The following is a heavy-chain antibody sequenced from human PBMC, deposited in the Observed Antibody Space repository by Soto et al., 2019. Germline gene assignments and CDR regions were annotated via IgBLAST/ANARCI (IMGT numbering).Heavy chain of an antibody. CDR1: GGSISSYY. CDR2: IYYSGST. CDR3: AGGRFFGVDPRHYYYGMDV. V-gene: IGHV4-59*01. D-gene: IGHD3-3*01. J-gene: IGHJ6*02. Sequence: SETLSLTCTVSGGSISSYYWSWIRQPPGKGLEWIGYIYYSGSTNYNPSLKSRVTISVDTSKNQFSLKLSSVTAADTAVYYCAGGRFFGVDPRHYYYGMDVWGQGTTVTVSS.